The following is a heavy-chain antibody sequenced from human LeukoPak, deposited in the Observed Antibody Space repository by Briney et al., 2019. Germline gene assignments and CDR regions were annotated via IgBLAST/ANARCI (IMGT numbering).Heavy chain of an antibody. V-gene: IGHV3-21*01. J-gene: IGHJ4*02. Sequence: GGSLRLSCAASGFTFSSYSMNWVRQAPGKGLEWVSSISSSSYIYYADSVKGRFTISRDNAKNSLYLQMNSLRAEDTAVYYCAREPYDSSGLDYWGQGTLVTVSS. D-gene: IGHD3-22*01. CDR3: AREPYDSSGLDY. CDR2: ISSSSYI. CDR1: GFTFSSYS.